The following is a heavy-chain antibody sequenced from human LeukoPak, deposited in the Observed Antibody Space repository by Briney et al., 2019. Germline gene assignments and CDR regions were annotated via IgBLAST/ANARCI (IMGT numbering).Heavy chain of an antibody. CDR3: AKASGDSSGYYPFDY. CDR2: ISGRGGST. CDR1: GFTYSSYA. J-gene: IGHJ4*02. V-gene: IGHV3-23*01. D-gene: IGHD3-22*01. Sequence: PGGSLRLSRAASGFTYSSYAMSWVRQAPAKGLEWVSAISGRGGSTYYADSVKGRFTISRDNSRNTLYLQMNSLRAEDTAVYYCAKASGDSSGYYPFDYWGQGTLVTVSS.